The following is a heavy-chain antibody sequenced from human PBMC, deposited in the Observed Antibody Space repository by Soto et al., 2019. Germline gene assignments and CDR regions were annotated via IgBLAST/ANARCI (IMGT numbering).Heavy chain of an antibody. CDR1: GGSISSGGYY. CDR2: IYYSGST. J-gene: IGHJ3*02. D-gene: IGHD3-16*02. Sequence: SESLSLACTVSGGSISSGGYYWSWIRQHPGKGLEWIGYIYYSGSTYYNPSLKSRVTISVDTSKNQFSLKLSSVTAADTAVYYCARYPGSLAFDIWGQGTMVTVSS. V-gene: IGHV4-31*03. CDR3: ARYPGSLAFDI.